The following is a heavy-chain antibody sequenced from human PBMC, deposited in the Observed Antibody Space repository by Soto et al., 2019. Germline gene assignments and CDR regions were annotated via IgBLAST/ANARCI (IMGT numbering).Heavy chain of an antibody. CDR2: ISAYNGNT. CDR3: ARDPAPYGGYSLWFDP. Sequence: ASVKVSCKASGYTFTSYGISWVRQAPGQGLEWMGWISAYNGNTNYAQKLQGRVTMTTDTSTSTAYMELRSLRSDDTAVYYCARDPAPYGGYSLWFDPWGQGTLVTVSS. V-gene: IGHV1-18*01. CDR1: GYTFTSYG. J-gene: IGHJ5*02. D-gene: IGHD5-12*01.